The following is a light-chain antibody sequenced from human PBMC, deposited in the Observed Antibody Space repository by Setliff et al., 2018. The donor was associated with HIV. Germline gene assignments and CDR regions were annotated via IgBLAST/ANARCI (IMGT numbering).Light chain of an antibody. Sequence: QSVLTQPASVSGSPGQSITISCAGSSSDIGGHNFVSWYQQDPGKAPKLMICGVNNRPSGVSNRFSGSKSGNTASLTISGLQAEDEADYYCSSFSTISTQIFGGGTKVTV. CDR2: GVN. V-gene: IGLV2-14*01. CDR3: SSFSTISTQI. J-gene: IGLJ1*01. CDR1: SSDIGGHNF.